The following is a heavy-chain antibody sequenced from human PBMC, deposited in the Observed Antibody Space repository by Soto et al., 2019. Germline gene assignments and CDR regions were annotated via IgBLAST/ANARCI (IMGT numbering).Heavy chain of an antibody. D-gene: IGHD3-16*02. CDR1: GYTFTSYD. CDR3: ARAPFYDYVWGSYRQYYYYGMDV. CDR2: MNPNSGNT. V-gene: IGHV1-8*01. Sequence: ASVKVSCKASGYTFTSYDINWVRQATGQGLEWMGWMNPNSGNTGYAQKFQGRVTMTRNTSISTAYMELSSLRSEDTAVYYCARAPFYDYVWGSYRQYYYYGMDVWGQGATVTVSS. J-gene: IGHJ6*02.